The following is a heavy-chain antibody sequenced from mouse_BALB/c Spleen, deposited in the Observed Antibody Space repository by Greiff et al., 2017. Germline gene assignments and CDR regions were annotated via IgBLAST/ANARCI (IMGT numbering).Heavy chain of an antibody. CDR3: ARNSGGNYRAWFAY. J-gene: IGHJ3*01. Sequence: VHLVESGPGLVQPSQSLSITCTVSGFSLTSYGVHWVRQSPGKGLEWLGVIWSGGSTDYNAAFISRLSISKDNSKSQVFFKMNSLQANDTAIYYCARNSGGNYRAWFAYWGQGTLVTVSA. CDR2: IWSGGST. CDR1: GFSLTSYG. V-gene: IGHV2-2*02. D-gene: IGHD2-1*01.